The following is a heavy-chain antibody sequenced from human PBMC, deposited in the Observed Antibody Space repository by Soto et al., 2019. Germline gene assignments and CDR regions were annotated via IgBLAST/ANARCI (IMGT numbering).Heavy chain of an antibody. D-gene: IGHD3-10*02. CDR1: GGSISSYY. CDR3: ASMIGDPVLSFDS. J-gene: IGHJ5*01. Sequence: QVQLQESGPGLVKPSETLSLTCTVSGGSISSYYWSWIRQPPGKGLEWIGFIFYSGSTSYNPSLNRRVXLSIDTSESQFSLKLNSVTAADTAVYYCASMIGDPVLSFDSWGQGTLVAVSS. V-gene: IGHV4-59*01. CDR2: IFYSGST.